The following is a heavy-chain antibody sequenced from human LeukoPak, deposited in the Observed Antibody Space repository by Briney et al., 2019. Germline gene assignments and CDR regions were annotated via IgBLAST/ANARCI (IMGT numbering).Heavy chain of an antibody. V-gene: IGHV5-51*01. CDR1: GYSFTSYW. CDR2: IYPGDSDT. Sequence: GESLKISCKGSGYSFTSYWIGWVRQMPGKGLEWMGIIYPGDSDTRYSPSFQGQVTISADKSISTAYLQWSSLKASDTAMYYCARWGHPSYSRAYYYYYMDVWGKGTTVTVSS. J-gene: IGHJ6*03. D-gene: IGHD6-13*01. CDR3: ARWGHPSYSRAYYYYYMDV.